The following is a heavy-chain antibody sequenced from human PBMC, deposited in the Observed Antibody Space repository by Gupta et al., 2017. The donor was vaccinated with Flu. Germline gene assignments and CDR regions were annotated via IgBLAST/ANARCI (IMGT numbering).Heavy chain of an antibody. CDR1: GFTFRDYS. V-gene: IGHV3-11*01. J-gene: IGHJ4*02. CDR3: ARDSDYGDYAPIYFDY. Sequence: QVQLVESGGGLVKPGGSLRLSCAASGFTFRDYSMSWIRQAPGKGLEWVSYISSSGSTIYYADSVKGRFTISRDNAKNSLYLQMNSLRAEDTAVYYCARDSDYGDYAPIYFDYWGQGTLVTVSS. CDR2: ISSSGSTI. D-gene: IGHD4-17*01.